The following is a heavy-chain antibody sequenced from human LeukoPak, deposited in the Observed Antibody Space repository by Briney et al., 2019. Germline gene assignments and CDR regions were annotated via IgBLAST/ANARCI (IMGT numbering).Heavy chain of an antibody. D-gene: IGHD6-13*01. Sequence: GESLRLSCAVSGFTFTSYAMSWVRQAPGKGLEWVSTISGSGGSTYYADSVKGRFTISRDNAKNSLYLQMNSLRAEDTAVYYCARDSAAADPFNWFDPWGQGTLVTVSS. V-gene: IGHV3-23*01. CDR3: ARDSAAADPFNWFDP. CDR1: GFTFTSYA. J-gene: IGHJ5*02. CDR2: ISGSGGST.